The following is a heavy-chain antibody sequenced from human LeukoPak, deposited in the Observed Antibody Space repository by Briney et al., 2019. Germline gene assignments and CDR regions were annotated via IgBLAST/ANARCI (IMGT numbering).Heavy chain of an antibody. CDR3: AREQAVAGTLDY. CDR1: GYTFTNSG. J-gene: IGHJ4*02. V-gene: IGHV1-46*01. CDR2: INPSGGST. D-gene: IGHD6-19*01. Sequence: ASVKVSCKASGYTFTNSGISWVRQAPGQGLEWMGIINPSGGSTSYAQKFQGRVTMTRDTSTSTVYMELSSLRSEDTAVYYCAREQAVAGTLDYWGQGTLVTVSS.